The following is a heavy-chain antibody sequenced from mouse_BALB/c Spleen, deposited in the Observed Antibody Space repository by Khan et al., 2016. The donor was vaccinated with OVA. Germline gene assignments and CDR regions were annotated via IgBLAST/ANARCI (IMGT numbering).Heavy chain of an antibody. CDR3: ARGGAACYRNDGGAMDS. CDR2: INTHSGVP. D-gene: IGHD2-14*01. CDR1: GYTFTTAG. V-gene: IGHV9-4*02. J-gene: IGHJ4*01. Sequence: QIQLVQSGPELKKPGETVRISCKASGYTFTTAGMQWVQKMPGKGLKWIGWINTHSGVPKYAEDFKGRFVFSLETSASTAYLQITNLKNEDTATEFCARGGAACYRNDGGAMDSWGQGTSVTVSS.